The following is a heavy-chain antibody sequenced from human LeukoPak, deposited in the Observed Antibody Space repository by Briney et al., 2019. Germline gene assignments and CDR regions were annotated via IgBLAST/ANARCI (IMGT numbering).Heavy chain of an antibody. CDR1: GSTFSSYA. V-gene: IGHV3-30*04. J-gene: IGHJ4*02. CDR2: ISYDGSNK. D-gene: IGHD3-22*01. CDR3: ARDGGYDSSGYYPDF. Sequence: GRSLRLSCAASGSTFSSYAMHWVRQAPGKGLEWVAVISYDGSNKYYADSVKGRFTISRDNSKNTLYLQMNSLRAEDTAVYYCARDGGYDSSGYYPDFWGQGTLVTVSS.